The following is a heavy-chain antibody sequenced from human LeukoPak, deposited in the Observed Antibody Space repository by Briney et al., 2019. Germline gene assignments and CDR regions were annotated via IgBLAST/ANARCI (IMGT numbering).Heavy chain of an antibody. V-gene: IGHV3-53*01. D-gene: IGHD3-22*01. J-gene: IGHJ4*02. CDR2: IYNGGST. Sequence: GGSLRLSCAASGFTVSSNYMTWVRQASGKGLEWVSVIYNGGSTYYADSVKGRFTISRDNSKNTLYLQMNSLRAEDTAVYYCASGTYSSGYDYWGQGTLVTVSS. CDR1: GFTVSSNY. CDR3: ASGTYSSGYDY.